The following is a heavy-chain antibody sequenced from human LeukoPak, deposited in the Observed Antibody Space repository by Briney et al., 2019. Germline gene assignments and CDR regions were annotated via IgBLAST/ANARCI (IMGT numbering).Heavy chain of an antibody. CDR2: ISWNSGSI. Sequence: GRSLRLSCAASGFTFDDYAMHWVRQAPGKGLEWVSGISWNSGSIGYADSAKGRFTISRDNAKNSLYLQMNSLRAEDTALYYCAKVRSSGYDFGAFDIWGQGTMVTVSS. CDR3: AKVRSSGYDFGAFDI. V-gene: IGHV3-9*01. CDR1: GFTFDDYA. J-gene: IGHJ3*02. D-gene: IGHD5-12*01.